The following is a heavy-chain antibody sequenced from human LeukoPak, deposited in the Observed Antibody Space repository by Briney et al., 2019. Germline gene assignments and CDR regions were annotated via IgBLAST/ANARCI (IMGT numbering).Heavy chain of an antibody. D-gene: IGHD3-10*01. J-gene: IGHJ5*02. V-gene: IGHV1-69*05. CDR1: GGTFSRYA. Sequence: ASVKVSCKASGGTFSRYAISWVRQAPGQGLEWMGGIIPIFGTANYAQKFQGRVTITRNTSISTAYMELSSLRSEDTAVYNCARDYGSGSYYNWFDPWGQGTLVTVSS. CDR2: IIPIFGTA. CDR3: ARDYGSGSYYNWFDP.